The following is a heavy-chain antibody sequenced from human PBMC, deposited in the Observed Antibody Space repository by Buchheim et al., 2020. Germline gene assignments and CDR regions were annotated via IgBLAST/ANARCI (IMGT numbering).Heavy chain of an antibody. D-gene: IGHD6-6*01. CDR3: ARDPFSSSSGFYYYFYYMDV. CDR2: IKQDGSEK. V-gene: IGHV3-7*01. CDR1: GFTSSSYW. J-gene: IGHJ6*03. Sequence: EVQLVESGGGLVQPGGSLRLSCAASGFTSSSYWMSWVRQAPGKGLEWVANIKQDGSEKYYVDSVKGRFTISRDNAKNSLYLQMNSLRAEDTAVYYCARDPFSSSSGFYYYFYYMDVWGKGTT.